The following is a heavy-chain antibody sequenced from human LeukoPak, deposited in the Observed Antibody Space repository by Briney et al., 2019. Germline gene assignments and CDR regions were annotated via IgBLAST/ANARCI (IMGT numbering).Heavy chain of an antibody. Sequence: GGTLRLSCAASGFTFSSYGMSWVRQAPGKGLEWVSGINWNGGSTGYADSVKGRFTISRDNAKNSLYLQMNSLRAEDTALYYCARIFWSGYYRYFDYWGQGTLVTVSS. V-gene: IGHV3-20*04. CDR1: GFTFSSYG. CDR2: INWNGGST. J-gene: IGHJ4*02. CDR3: ARIFWSGYYRYFDY. D-gene: IGHD3-3*01.